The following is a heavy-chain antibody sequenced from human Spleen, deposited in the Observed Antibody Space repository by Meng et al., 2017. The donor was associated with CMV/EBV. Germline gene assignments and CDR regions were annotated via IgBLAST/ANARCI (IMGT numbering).Heavy chain of an antibody. D-gene: IGHD3-10*01. CDR1: GGSISSSSYY. V-gene: IGHV4-39*01. CDR3: ARGVGSYYGSGSYYKDY. J-gene: IGHJ4*02. Sequence: SETLSLTCTVSGGSISSSSYYWGWIRQPPGKGLEWIGSFYYTGGTYYNPSLKSRVTISVDTSRNQFSLRLTSVTAADTAVYYCARGVGSYYGSGSYYKDYWGQGMLVTVSS. CDR2: FYYTGGT.